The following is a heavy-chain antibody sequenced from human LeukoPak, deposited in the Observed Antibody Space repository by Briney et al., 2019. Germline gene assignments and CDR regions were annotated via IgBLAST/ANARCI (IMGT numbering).Heavy chain of an antibody. Sequence: GRSLRLSCASSGFIFSPYAMHWVRQARAKGRVGVAVIPYDGSNKYYADSVKGRFTISRDNARTSLYLQMNSLRAEDTAVYYCARDYRARLDYWGQGTLVTVSS. V-gene: IGHV3-30*04. CDR2: IPYDGSNK. CDR3: ARDYRARLDY. CDR1: GFIFSPYA. J-gene: IGHJ4*02.